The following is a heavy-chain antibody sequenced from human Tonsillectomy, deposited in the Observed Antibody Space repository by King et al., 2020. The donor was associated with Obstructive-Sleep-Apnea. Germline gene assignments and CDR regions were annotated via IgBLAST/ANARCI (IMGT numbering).Heavy chain of an antibody. D-gene: IGHD2-15*01. CDR3: ARVGDCSGGSCFPYYFDC. CDR1: SFTLSDYY. J-gene: IGHJ4*02. Sequence: VQLVESGGGLVKPGGSLRLSCVASSFTLSDYYMTWIRQAPGKGLDWVSHISSSGNTIYYADSVKGRFTISRDNAKNSLYLQMNSLRAEDTSVYYCARVGDCSGGSCFPYYFDCWGQGTLVTVSS. CDR2: ISSSGNTI. V-gene: IGHV3-11*01.